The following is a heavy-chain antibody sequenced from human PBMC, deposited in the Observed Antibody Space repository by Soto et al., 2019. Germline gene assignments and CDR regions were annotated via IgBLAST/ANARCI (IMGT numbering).Heavy chain of an antibody. CDR2: INPSGGST. V-gene: IGHV1-46*01. CDR1: GYTFTSYN. J-gene: IGHJ6*02. D-gene: IGHD1-26*01. CDR3: GRDGVGATTLGPPIYHMDV. Sequence: ASVKVSCKASGYTFTSYNMHWVRQAPGQGLEWMGIINPSGGSTTYAQKFQGRVTMTRDTSTSTVYMELSSLRSEDTAVYYCGRDGVGATTLGPPIYHMDVWGQGTTVTVSS.